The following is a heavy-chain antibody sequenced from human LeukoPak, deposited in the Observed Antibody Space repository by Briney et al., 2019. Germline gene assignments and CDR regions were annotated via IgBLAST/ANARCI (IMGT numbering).Heavy chain of an antibody. CDR2: ISYDGNNK. CDR1: RFTFSSYA. J-gene: IGHJ4*02. D-gene: IGHD3-22*01. V-gene: IGHV3-30-3*01. CDR3: VRETRFYDSSGYYPDY. Sequence: GRSLRLSCAASRFTFSSYAMHWVRQAPGKGLEWVAVISYDGNNKYYADSVKGRFTISRDKSGNTLYLQMNSLRPEDTAVYYCVRETRFYDSSGYYPDYWGQGTLVTVSS.